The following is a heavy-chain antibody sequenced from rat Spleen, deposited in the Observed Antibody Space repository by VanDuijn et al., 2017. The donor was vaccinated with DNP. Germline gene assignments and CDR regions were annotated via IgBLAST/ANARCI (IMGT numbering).Heavy chain of an antibody. Sequence: EVQLVESGGGLVQPGRSLKLSCVASGFSFSDFYMAWVRQAPTKGLEWVAYISYDGDTTYYGDSVQGRFTISRDNAESTLSLQMNSLKSEDMATYYCARPMYYYSGGFAYWGQGTLVTVSS. J-gene: IGHJ3*01. V-gene: IGHV5-22*01. CDR2: ISYDGDTT. D-gene: IGHD1-1*01. CDR1: GFSFSDFY. CDR3: ARPMYYYSGGFAY.